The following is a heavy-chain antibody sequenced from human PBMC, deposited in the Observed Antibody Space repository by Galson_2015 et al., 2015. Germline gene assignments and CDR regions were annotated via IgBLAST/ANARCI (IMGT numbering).Heavy chain of an antibody. J-gene: IGHJ4*02. D-gene: IGHD6-13*01. Sequence: SLRLSCAAFGFTFSSYGMSWVRQAPGKGLEWVAVIWFDGSPTSYAASVKGRFTISRDNFKNTLYLQMNSLRAEDSALYYCASGGGQQLGYFDEWGQGTLVTVS. CDR2: IWFDGSPT. V-gene: IGHV3-33*08. CDR1: GFTFSSYG. CDR3: ASGGGQQLGYFDE.